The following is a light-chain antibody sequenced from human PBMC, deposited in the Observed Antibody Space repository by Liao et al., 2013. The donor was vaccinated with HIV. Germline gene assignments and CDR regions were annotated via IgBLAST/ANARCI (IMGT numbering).Light chain of an antibody. CDR2: QDN. V-gene: IGLV3-1*01. Sequence: SYDLTQPPSVSVSPGQTATITCSGDKLGDRYVSWYQQKTGQSPVLVIYQDNKRPSGIPERFSGSNSGNTATLTISGTQPMDEADYYCLVWDSSTVVFGGGTKLTVL. J-gene: IGLJ2*01. CDR3: LVWDSSTVV. CDR1: KLGDRY.